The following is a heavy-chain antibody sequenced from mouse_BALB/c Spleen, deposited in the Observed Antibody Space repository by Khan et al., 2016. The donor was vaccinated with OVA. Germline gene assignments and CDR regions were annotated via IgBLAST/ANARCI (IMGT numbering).Heavy chain of an antibody. J-gene: IGHJ1*01. D-gene: IGHD6-1*01. V-gene: IGHV9-3-1*01. Sequence: QVQLKQSGPELKKPGETVKISCKASGYTFTNYGMNWVKQAPGKGLKWMGWINTYTGEPTYADDFKGRFAFSLETSANTAYLQINNLNNEDTATYFCARSASYWFFDVWGAGTTVTVAS. CDR3: ARSASYWFFDV. CDR1: GYTFTNYG. CDR2: INTYTGEP.